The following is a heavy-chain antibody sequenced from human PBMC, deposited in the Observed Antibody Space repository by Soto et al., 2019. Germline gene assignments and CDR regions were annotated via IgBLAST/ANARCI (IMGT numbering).Heavy chain of an antibody. CDR2: ISHDGSEK. J-gene: IGHJ5*02. V-gene: IGHV3-30*18. CDR1: GFMFSGYG. Sequence: QVQLVESGGGVVQPGDSLRLSCAASGFMFSGYGMHWIRQAPGKGLEWVAVISHDGSEKYYGDSVKGRCTVSRDNSNKTMFLQIDSLRAEDTAEDYCAKLVGGVKAIGAPGDWLDPWGQGTLVTVSS. CDR3: AKLVGGVKAIGAPGDWLDP. D-gene: IGHD2-8*02.